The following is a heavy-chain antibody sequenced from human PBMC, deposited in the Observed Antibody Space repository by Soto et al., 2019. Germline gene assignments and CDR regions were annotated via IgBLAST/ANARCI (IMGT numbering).Heavy chain of an antibody. Sequence: GGSLRLSCAASGFTFSDYYMSWIRQAPGKGLEWVSYISSSGSTIYYADSVKGRFTISRDNAKNSLYLQMNSLRAEDTAVYYCARDSSSSYYYYYMDVWGKGTTVTVSS. CDR1: GFTFSDYY. V-gene: IGHV3-11*01. CDR3: ARDSSSSYYYYYMDV. CDR2: ISSSGSTI. D-gene: IGHD6-6*01. J-gene: IGHJ6*03.